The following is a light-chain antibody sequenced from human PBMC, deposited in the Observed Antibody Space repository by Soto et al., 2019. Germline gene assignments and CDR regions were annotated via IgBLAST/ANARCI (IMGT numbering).Light chain of an antibody. V-gene: IGKV1-33*01. J-gene: IGKJ3*01. CDR3: QQYDNLPFT. CDR2: DAS. CDR1: QDIRKD. Sequence: IHLTQSPSSLSASVGDRVTITFQASQDIRKDLNWYQQKPGKAPKLLIYDASNLETGVPSRFSGSGSGTDFSFTISSLQPEDIATYYCQQYDNLPFTFGPGTKVDI.